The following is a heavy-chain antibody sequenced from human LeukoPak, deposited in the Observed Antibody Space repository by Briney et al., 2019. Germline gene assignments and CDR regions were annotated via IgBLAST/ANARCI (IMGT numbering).Heavy chain of an antibody. Sequence: SETLSLTCAVYGGSFSGYYWSWIRQPPGKGLEWIGEINHSGSTNYNPSLKSRVTISVDTSKNQFSLKLSSVTAADTAVYYCTRDVPRSSGYPDNWGQGTLVTVSS. D-gene: IGHD3-22*01. J-gene: IGHJ4*02. CDR1: GGSFSGYY. V-gene: IGHV4-34*01. CDR3: TRDVPRSSGYPDN. CDR2: INHSGST.